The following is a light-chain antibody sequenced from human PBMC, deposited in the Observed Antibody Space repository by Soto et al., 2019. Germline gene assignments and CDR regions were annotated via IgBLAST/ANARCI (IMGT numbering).Light chain of an antibody. CDR2: AAS. Sequence: IQMTQSPPSLSASVGDRVTITCRASQGISNYLAWYQQKPGELPKLVIYAASILQTGVPSRFSGSGSGTDFALTITSLQAEDFATYYCQQLRMYPSTFGGGTKVDIK. V-gene: IGKV1-27*01. CDR3: QQLRMYPST. CDR1: QGISNY. J-gene: IGKJ4*01.